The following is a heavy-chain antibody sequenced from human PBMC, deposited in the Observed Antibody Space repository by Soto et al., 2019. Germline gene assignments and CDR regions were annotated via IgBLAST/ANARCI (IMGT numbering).Heavy chain of an antibody. CDR1: GYTFTSYG. Sequence: ASVKVSCKASGYTFTSYGISWVRQAPGQGLEWMGWISAYNGNTNYAQKLQGRVTMTTDTSTSTAYMELRSLRSDDTAVYYCAREPYYDFWSAANRAFDIWGQGTMVTVSS. CDR2: ISAYNGNT. D-gene: IGHD3-3*01. V-gene: IGHV1-18*01. J-gene: IGHJ3*02. CDR3: AREPYYDFWSAANRAFDI.